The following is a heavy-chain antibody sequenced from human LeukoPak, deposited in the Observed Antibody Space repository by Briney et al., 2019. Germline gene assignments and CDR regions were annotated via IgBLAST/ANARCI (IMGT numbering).Heavy chain of an antibody. J-gene: IGHJ4*02. Sequence: GGSLRPSCVASGFTFDTFAMSWVRQAPGKGLEWVSGIGNTETYYADSVKGRFTISRDNSKSTIYLHMNNLRAEDTALYYRARDGQAFNSNWDYFEYWGQGTPVTVSS. CDR2: IGNTET. D-gene: IGHD7-27*01. CDR1: GFTFDTFA. CDR3: ARDGQAFNSNWDYFEY. V-gene: IGHV3-23*01.